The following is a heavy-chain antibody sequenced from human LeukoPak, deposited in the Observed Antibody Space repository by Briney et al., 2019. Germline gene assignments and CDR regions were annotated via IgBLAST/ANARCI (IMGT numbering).Heavy chain of an antibody. CDR1: GGSFSGYY. D-gene: IGHD3-10*01. CDR3: ARGSPRTITMVRGRFDP. V-gene: IGHV4-34*01. Sequence: SETLSLTCAVYGGSFSGYYWSWIRQPPGKGLEWIGEINHSGSTNYNPSLKSRVTISVDTSKNQFSLKLSSVTAADTAVYYCARGSPRTITMVRGRFDPWGQGTLVTVSS. J-gene: IGHJ5*02. CDR2: INHSGST.